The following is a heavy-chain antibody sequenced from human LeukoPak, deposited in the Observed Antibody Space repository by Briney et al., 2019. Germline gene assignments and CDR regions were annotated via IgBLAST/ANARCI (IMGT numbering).Heavy chain of an antibody. CDR2: ISFSNSTL. V-gene: IGHV3-48*04. CDR3: AGGGATSFDY. D-gene: IGHD5-12*01. CDR1: GFNVSYYS. Sequence: PGGSLRLSCAASGFNVSYYSMNWVRQAPGKGLEWVSYISFSNSTLYYADSVRGRFTNSRDNAKNSLSLQMNSLRAEDTAVYYCAGGGATSFDYWGQGILVTVSS. J-gene: IGHJ4*02.